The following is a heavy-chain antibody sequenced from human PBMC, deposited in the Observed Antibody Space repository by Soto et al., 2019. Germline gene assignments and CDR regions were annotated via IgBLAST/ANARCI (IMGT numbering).Heavy chain of an antibody. V-gene: IGHV4-30-4*01. CDR1: GDSLRSGDYY. CDR3: ARGVDTMAFDH. CDR2: IYNSGST. J-gene: IGHJ5*02. D-gene: IGHD2-2*01. Sequence: QWQLQESGPGLVKPSQTLSLTCTVSGDSLRSGDYYWSWIRQPPGKGLEWIGYIYNSGSTYYEPSLRSRLTISEDLSKNQLSLRLTAVTAADTGVYYCARGVDTMAFDHWGQGTLVTVSS.